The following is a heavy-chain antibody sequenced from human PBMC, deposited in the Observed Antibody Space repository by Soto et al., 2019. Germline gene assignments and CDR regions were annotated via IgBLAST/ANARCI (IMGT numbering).Heavy chain of an antibody. J-gene: IGHJ4*02. CDR1: GGSFSGYY. D-gene: IGHD2-2*01. CDR2: INHSGST. CDR3: ARRICSSTSCYFYFDY. V-gene: IGHV4-34*01. Sequence: SETLSLTCAVYGGSFSGYYWSWIRQPPGKGLEWIGEINHSGSTNYNPSLKSRVTISVDTSKNQFSLKLSSVTAADTAVYYCARRICSSTSCYFYFDYWGQGTLVTVSS.